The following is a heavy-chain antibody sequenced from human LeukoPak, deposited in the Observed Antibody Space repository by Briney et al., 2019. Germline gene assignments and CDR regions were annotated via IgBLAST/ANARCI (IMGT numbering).Heavy chain of an antibody. CDR3: ARDGPMVRGVMPYGMDV. V-gene: IGHV3-66*02. Sequence: PGGSLRLSCAASGFTVSSNYMSWVRQAPGKGLEWVSVIYSGGSTYYADSVKGRFTISRDNSKNTLYLQMTSLRAEDTAVYYCARDGPMVRGVMPYGMDVWGQGTTVTVSS. J-gene: IGHJ6*02. D-gene: IGHD3-10*01. CDR2: IYSGGST. CDR1: GFTVSSNY.